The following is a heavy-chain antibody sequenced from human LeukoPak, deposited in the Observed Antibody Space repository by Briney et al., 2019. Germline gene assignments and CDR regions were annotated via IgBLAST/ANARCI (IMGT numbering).Heavy chain of an antibody. Sequence: GGSLRLSCAASGFDFSSNWMHWVRHAPGQGLVWASRIKGDGISTNYADSVKGRFTISRDIAKNTLYLQMNSLRAEDTGVYYCXXXHYXSIDYWGRGTLVTVSS. V-gene: IGHV3-74*01. CDR3: XXXHYXSIDY. CDR1: GFDFSSNW. D-gene: IGHD1-14*01. CDR2: IKGDGIST. J-gene: IGHJ4*02.